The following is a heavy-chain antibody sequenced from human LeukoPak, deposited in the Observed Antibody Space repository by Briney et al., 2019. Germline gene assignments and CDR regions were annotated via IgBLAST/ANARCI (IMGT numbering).Heavy chain of an antibody. J-gene: IGHJ4*02. Sequence: SETLSLTCIVSGGSISSYYWSWIRQPPGKGLEWIAYISDIGSINYNPSLKSRVTISLDTSKNQFSLKLSSVTAADTAVYYCAGHHPRNTVDFWGQGTLVTVSS. D-gene: IGHD2/OR15-2a*01. V-gene: IGHV4-59*08. CDR1: GGSISSYY. CDR2: ISDIGSI. CDR3: AGHHPRNTVDF.